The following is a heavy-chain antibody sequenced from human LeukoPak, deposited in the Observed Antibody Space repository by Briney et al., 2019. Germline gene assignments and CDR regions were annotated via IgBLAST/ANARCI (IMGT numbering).Heavy chain of an antibody. J-gene: IGHJ6*03. CDR3: ASGRDYYYYYYMDV. Sequence: SVKVSCKASGGTFSSYAISWVRQAPGQGLEWMGGIIPIFGTANYAQKFQGRVTITADESTSTAYMELSSLRSEDTAVYYCASGRDYYYYYYMDVWGKGTTVTVSS. V-gene: IGHV1-69*01. CDR2: IIPIFGTA. CDR1: GGTFSSYA.